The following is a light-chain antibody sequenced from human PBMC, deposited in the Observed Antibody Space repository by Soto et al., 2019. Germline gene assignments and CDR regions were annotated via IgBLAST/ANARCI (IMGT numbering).Light chain of an antibody. CDR3: MQSTQLPPT. CDR1: QSLLHITGETF. CDR2: EVS. J-gene: IGKJ5*01. Sequence: DAVMTQSPLSLPVTVGQPASISCKSSQSLLHITGETFLFWYLQKPGQSPQLLIYEVSTRVSGVPDRFSGSGSGTDFTLEISRVETDDVGIYYCMQSTQLPPTFGQGTRLEIK. V-gene: IGKV2D-29*02.